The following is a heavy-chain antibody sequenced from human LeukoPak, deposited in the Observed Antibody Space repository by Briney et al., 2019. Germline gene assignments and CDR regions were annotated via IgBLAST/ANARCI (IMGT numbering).Heavy chain of an antibody. Sequence: SQTLSLTCTVSGGSISSGNYYWNWIRQHPGKGLEWIGYIYYSGSTYYNPSLKSRVTMSVDRSKNQFSLKLSSVTAADTAVYYCARGGYDFWSGPLQYFDLWGRGTLVTVSS. CDR3: ARGGYDFWSGPLQYFDL. CDR2: IYYSGST. CDR1: GGSISSGNYY. D-gene: IGHD3-3*01. J-gene: IGHJ2*01. V-gene: IGHV4-30-4*08.